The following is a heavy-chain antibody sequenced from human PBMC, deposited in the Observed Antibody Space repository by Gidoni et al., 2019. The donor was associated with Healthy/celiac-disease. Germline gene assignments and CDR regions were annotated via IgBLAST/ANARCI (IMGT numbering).Heavy chain of an antibody. CDR1: GGSISRGGYY. CDR2: IYYSGST. CDR3: AARKWGTTTSYFDY. Sequence: QVQLQESGPGLVKPSQTLSLTCPVSGGSISRGGYYWSWIRQPPGKGLEWIGYIYYSGSTYYNPSLKSRVTISVDTSKNQFSLKLSSVTAADTAVYYCAARKWGTTTSYFDYWGQGTLVTVSS. J-gene: IGHJ4*02. V-gene: IGHV4-31*03. D-gene: IGHD3-16*01.